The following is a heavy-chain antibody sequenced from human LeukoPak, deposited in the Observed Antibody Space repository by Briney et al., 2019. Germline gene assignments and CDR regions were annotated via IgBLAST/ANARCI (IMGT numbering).Heavy chain of an antibody. D-gene: IGHD5-12*01. CDR2: IIPIFGTA. CDR3: ARNPGVSGYDYYFDY. J-gene: IGHJ4*02. V-gene: IGHV1-69*13. CDR1: GGTFSSYA. Sequence: SVKVSCKASGGTFSSYAISWVRQAPGQGLQWMGGIIPIFGTANYAQKFQGRVTITADESTSTAYMELSSLRSEDTAVYYCARNPGVSGYDYYFDYWGQGTLVTVSS.